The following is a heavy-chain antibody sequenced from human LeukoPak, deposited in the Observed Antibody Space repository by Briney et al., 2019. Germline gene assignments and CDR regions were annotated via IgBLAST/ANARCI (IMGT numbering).Heavy chain of an antibody. D-gene: IGHD3-10*02. V-gene: IGHV4-39*07. J-gene: IGHJ6*04. Sequence: PSETLSLTCTVSGGSISSSSYYWGWIRQPPGKGLEWIGSIYYSGSTYYNPSLKSRVTISVDTSKNQFSLKLSSVTAADTAVYYCAELGITMIGGVWGKGTTVTISS. CDR3: AELGITMIGGV. CDR2: IYYSGST. CDR1: GGSISSSSYY.